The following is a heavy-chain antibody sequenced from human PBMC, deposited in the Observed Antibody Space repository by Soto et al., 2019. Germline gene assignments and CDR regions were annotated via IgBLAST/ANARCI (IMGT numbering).Heavy chain of an antibody. CDR2: TSSSSSYI. J-gene: IGHJ6*03. D-gene: IGHD3-9*01. CDR1: GFTFSSYS. CDR3: ARDRAYYDILTGQGDYYYYYYMDV. Sequence: GGSLRLSCAASGFTFSSYSMNWVRQAPGKGLEWVSSTSSSSSYIYYADSVKGRFTISRDNAKNSLYLQMNSLRAEDTAVYYCARDRAYYDILTGQGDYYYYYYMDVWGKGTTVTVSS. V-gene: IGHV3-21*01.